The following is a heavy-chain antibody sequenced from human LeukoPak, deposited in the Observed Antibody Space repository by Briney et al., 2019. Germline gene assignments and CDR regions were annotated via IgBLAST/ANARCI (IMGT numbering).Heavy chain of an antibody. J-gene: IGHJ4*02. CDR1: GGTFSSYA. V-gene: IGHV1-69*13. CDR2: IIPIFGTV. CDR3: ARAGATGGFDY. D-gene: IGHD7-27*01. Sequence: ASVKVSCKASGGTFSSYAITWVRQAPGQGLEWMGGIIPIFGTVNSAQKFQGRVTITADESTSTAYMELSSLRSEDTAVYYCARAGATGGFDYWGQGTLVTVSS.